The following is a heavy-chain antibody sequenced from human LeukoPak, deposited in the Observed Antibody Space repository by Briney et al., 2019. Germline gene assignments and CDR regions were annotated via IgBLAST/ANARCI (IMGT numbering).Heavy chain of an antibody. CDR2: INHSGST. J-gene: IGHJ3*02. D-gene: IGHD3-22*01. V-gene: IGHV4-34*01. Sequence: SETLSLTCAVYGGSFSGYYWSWIRQPPGKGLEWIGEINHSGSTNYNPSLKSRVTISVDTSKNQFSLKLSSVTAADTAVYYCARQNLIEGRAFDIWGQGTMVTVSS. CDR1: GGSFSGYY. CDR3: ARQNLIEGRAFDI.